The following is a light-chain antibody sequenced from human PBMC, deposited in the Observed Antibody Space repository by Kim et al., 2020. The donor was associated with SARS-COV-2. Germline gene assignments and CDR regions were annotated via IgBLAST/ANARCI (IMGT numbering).Light chain of an antibody. CDR1: QSVRSN. Sequence: EIVMTQSPATLSVSPGERATLSCRTSQSVRSNLAWYQQKPGQAPRLLIYDASTRASGIPARFSGSGSGTEFTLTISSLQSEDFVVYYCQQYNNWPPWTFGQGTKVDIK. V-gene: IGKV3-15*01. CDR3: QQYNNWPPWT. J-gene: IGKJ1*01. CDR2: DAS.